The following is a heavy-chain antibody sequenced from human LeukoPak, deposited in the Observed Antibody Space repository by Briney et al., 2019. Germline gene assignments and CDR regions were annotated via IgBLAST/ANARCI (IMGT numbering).Heavy chain of an antibody. CDR3: ARGPSGYHNT. J-gene: IGHJ4*02. V-gene: IGHV3-48*03. D-gene: IGHD5-12*01. CDR2: IGSSGSNI. CDR1: GFSFSDYE. Sequence: GGSLRLSCAASGFSFSDYEMNWVRQAPGKGLEWVSYIGSSGSNIYYADSVKGRFTISRDNARHSLYLQMNSLRAEDTAVYYCARGPSGYHNTGGQGTLVTVSS.